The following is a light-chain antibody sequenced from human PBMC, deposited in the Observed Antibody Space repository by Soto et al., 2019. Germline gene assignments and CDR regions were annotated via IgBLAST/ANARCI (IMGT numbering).Light chain of an antibody. Sequence: QSVLTQPPSVSGVPGQSVTISCTGSGSNIGAGYDVHWYQHLPGTAPKLLIYTNINRPSGVPDRFSASKSGTSASLAITGLQAGDEADYYCQSYDSSLSGVVFGGGTKLTV. CDR2: TNI. CDR1: GSNIGAGYD. V-gene: IGLV1-40*01. J-gene: IGLJ2*01. CDR3: QSYDSSLSGVV.